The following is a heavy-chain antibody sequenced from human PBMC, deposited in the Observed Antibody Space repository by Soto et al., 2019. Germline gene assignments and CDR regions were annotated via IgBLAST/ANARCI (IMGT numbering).Heavy chain of an antibody. Sequence: QVQLQESGPGLVKPSQTLSLTCTVSGGSISSGNYYWSWIRQPPGKGLEWIGFISYSGTTHYSASLRSRVSISVDTSKNQFSLDLSSVTAADTAVYYWATMGTPVTGLYYFDYSGQGTLVTVSS. J-gene: IGHJ4*02. CDR1: GGSISSGNYY. V-gene: IGHV4-30-4*01. CDR3: ATMGTPVTGLYYFDY. D-gene: IGHD4-17*01. CDR2: ISYSGTT.